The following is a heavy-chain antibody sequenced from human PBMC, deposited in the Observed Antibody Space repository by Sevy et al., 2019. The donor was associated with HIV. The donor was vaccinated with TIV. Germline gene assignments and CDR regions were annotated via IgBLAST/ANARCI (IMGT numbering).Heavy chain of an antibody. CDR2: ISLDGSNK. J-gene: IGHJ1*01. V-gene: IGHV3-30-3*01. CDR3: ALERLFSNVAEYFQN. Sequence: GGSLRLSCATSGFTFSSFSMHWVRQAPGKGLEWVATISLDGSNKYYADSVKGRFTISRDNSKNSLYLQMNSLRDEDTAVYCCALERLFSNVAEYFQNWGQGTLVTVSS. CDR1: GFTFSSFS. D-gene: IGHD1-1*01.